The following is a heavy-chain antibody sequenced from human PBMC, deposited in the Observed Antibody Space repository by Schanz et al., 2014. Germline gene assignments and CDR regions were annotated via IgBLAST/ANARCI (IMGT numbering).Heavy chain of an antibody. CDR2: ISYDGNNE. D-gene: IGHD2-8*02. V-gene: IGHV3-30*18. Sequence: QVQLVESGGGLVQPGGSLRLSCAASGFTFSSYGMHWVRQAPGKGLEWVAVISYDGNNEDYADSMKGRFSISRDNSQNTLYLQMDSLRPEDTAVYFCAKDTGYCHGGACYCFEYWGLGILVTVSS. CDR1: GFTFSSYG. CDR3: AKDTGYCHGGACYCFEY. J-gene: IGHJ4*02.